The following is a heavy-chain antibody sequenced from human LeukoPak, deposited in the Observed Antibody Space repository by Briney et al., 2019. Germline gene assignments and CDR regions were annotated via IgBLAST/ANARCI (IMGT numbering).Heavy chain of an antibody. CDR3: ASQPHSSGWYLYYYFDY. CDR2: ISSSSSYI. CDR1: GFTSSSYS. V-gene: IGHV3-21*01. J-gene: IGHJ4*02. D-gene: IGHD6-19*01. Sequence: PGGSLRLSCAASGFTSSSYSMNWVRQAPGKGLEWVSSISSSSSYIYYADSVKGRFTISRDNAKNSLYLQMNSLRAEDTAVYYCASQPHSSGWYLYYYFDYWGQGTLVTVSS.